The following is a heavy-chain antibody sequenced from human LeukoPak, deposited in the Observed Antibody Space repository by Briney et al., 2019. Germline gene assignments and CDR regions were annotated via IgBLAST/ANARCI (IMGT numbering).Heavy chain of an antibody. D-gene: IGHD6-13*01. CDR2: IYYSGST. V-gene: IGHV4-39*01. CDR3: ARQVGGAAAGTCTIDY. J-gene: IGHJ4*02. CDR1: GGSISSSSYY. Sequence: PSETLSLTCTVSGGSISSSSYYWGWIRQPPGKGREWIGSIYYSGSTYYNPSLKSRVTISVDTSKNQFSLKLSSVTAADTAVYYCARQVGGAAAGTCTIDYWGQGTLVTVSS.